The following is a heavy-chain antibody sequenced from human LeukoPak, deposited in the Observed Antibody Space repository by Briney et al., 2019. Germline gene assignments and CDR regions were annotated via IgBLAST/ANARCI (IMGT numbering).Heavy chain of an antibody. J-gene: IGHJ4*02. Sequence: GGSLRLSCAASGFPFSGSGMHWVRQAPGKGLEWVAVVWYDGSHQYYADSVKGRFTISRDNSKNTVDLQMNSLRAEDTAVYYCAKDFKAYSSSWYYFDYWGQGTLVTVSS. CDR1: GFPFSGSG. D-gene: IGHD6-13*01. CDR3: AKDFKAYSSSWYYFDY. V-gene: IGHV3-30*02. CDR2: VWYDGSHQ.